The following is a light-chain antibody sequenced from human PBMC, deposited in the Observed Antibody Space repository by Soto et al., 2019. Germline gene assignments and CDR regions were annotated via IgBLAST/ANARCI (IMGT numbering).Light chain of an antibody. Sequence: IQMTQSPSSLSASVGDRVTITCRASQGIGNALGWYQQKPGKPPKVLIYGASNLQSGVPPRFSGSGSGTDFTIAMSSRQHEDSATYYCLQDINYPLTFGKGSKVDIK. CDR2: GAS. J-gene: IGKJ1*01. V-gene: IGKV1-6*01. CDR3: LQDINYPLT. CDR1: QGIGNA.